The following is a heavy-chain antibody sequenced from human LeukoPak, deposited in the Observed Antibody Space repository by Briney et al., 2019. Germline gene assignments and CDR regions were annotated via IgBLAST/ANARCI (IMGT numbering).Heavy chain of an antibody. J-gene: IGHJ4*02. Sequence: SETLSLTCTVSGGSISSGSYHWSWIRQPAGKGLESIGRIYTSGSTNYNPSLKSRVTISVDTSKNQFYLKLSSVTAAGTAVYYCARDVWFGAGRTFDYWGQGTLVTVSS. D-gene: IGHD3-10*01. CDR2: IYTSGST. CDR3: ARDVWFGAGRTFDY. CDR1: GGSISSGSYH. V-gene: IGHV4-61*02.